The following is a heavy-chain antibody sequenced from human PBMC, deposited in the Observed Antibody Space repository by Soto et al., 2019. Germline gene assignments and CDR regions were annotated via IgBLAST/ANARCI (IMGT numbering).Heavy chain of an antibody. D-gene: IGHD6-6*01. CDR3: ARQQYGSYWYYFDY. Sequence: TSETLSLTCTVSGASISRDHWNWIRQPPGKGLEWIGEYSGSTNYNPSLKSRVTISVDTFKNQFSLRLSSVTAADTAVFYCARQQYGSYWYYFDYWGQGTLVTVSS. J-gene: IGHJ4*02. V-gene: IGHV4-59*08. CDR1: GASISRDH. CDR2: EYSGST.